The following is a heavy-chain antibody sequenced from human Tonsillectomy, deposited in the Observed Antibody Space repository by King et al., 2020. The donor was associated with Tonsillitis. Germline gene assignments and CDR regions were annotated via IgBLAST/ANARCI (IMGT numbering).Heavy chain of an antibody. CDR1: GFLFNSFA. Sequence: EVQLVESGGGLVQPGGSLRLSCEASGFLFNSFAMTWVRQAPGKGLEFLSVIDIRGAMTDYAESVRGRFTTSRVNSKSTLYLQMDSLRVDDTAVYFCAKDQGTGPIYYDDSWGQGVLATVSA. V-gene: IGHV3-23*04. J-gene: IGHJ4*02. D-gene: IGHD3-22*01. CDR2: IDIRGAMT. CDR3: AKDQGTGPIYYDDS.